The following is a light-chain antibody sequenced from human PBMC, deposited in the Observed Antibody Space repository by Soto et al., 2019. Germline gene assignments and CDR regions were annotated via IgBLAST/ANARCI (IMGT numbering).Light chain of an antibody. J-gene: IGKJ4*01. CDR1: QSVNSY. Sequence: EIVLTQSPATLSLSPGEGATLSCRASQSVNSYLVWYQQKPGQAPRLLIYDASKRATGIPARFSGSGSGTDFPLTISRLGPEDFAVYYCQQRIDWPRAFGGGTKVEIK. V-gene: IGKV3-11*01. CDR3: QQRIDWPRA. CDR2: DAS.